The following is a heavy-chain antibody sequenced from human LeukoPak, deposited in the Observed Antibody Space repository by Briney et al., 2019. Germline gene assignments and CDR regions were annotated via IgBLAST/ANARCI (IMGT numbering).Heavy chain of an antibody. D-gene: IGHD2-2*02. V-gene: IGHV4-59*12. CDR3: ARDPVPAALRPNVYYYYYMDV. CDR1: GGSISGYY. CDR2: IFYTGST. J-gene: IGHJ6*03. Sequence: SETLSLTCTVSGGSISGYYWSWIRQPPGKGLEWIAYIFYTGSTNYNPSLKSRVTISPDTSRNQFSLRLNSVIAADTAVYYCARDPVPAALRPNVYYYYYMDVWGKGTTVTVSS.